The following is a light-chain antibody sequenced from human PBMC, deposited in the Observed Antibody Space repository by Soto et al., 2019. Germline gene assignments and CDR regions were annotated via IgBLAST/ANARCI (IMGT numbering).Light chain of an antibody. Sequence: EVVLTQSPGTLSLSPGEAATLSCRASQSVSNNYLAWYQQKPGQAPRLLIYGASSRATGIPDRFSGSGSGTDFTLTISRLEPEDFAVYYCQQYGSSRTFGGGTKV. V-gene: IGKV3-20*01. CDR3: QQYGSSRT. CDR2: GAS. J-gene: IGKJ4*01. CDR1: QSVSNNY.